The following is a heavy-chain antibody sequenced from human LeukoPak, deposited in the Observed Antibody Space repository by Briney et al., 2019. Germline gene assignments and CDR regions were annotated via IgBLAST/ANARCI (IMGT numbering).Heavy chain of an antibody. D-gene: IGHD3-10*01. CDR3: ARYGLYSFDY. CDR2: IYYSGST. V-gene: IGHV4-59*08. J-gene: IGHJ4*02. Sequence: SETLSLTCTVSGGSISSYYWSWIRQPPGKGLEWIGYIYYSGSTNYNPSLKSRVTISVDTSKNQFSLKVSSVTAADTAVYYCARYGLYSFDYWGQGALVTVSS. CDR1: GGSISSYY.